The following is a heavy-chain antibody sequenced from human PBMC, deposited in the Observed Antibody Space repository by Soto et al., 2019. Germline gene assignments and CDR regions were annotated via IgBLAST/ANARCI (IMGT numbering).Heavy chain of an antibody. D-gene: IGHD6-19*01. CDR2: ISHDGSSK. J-gene: IGHJ4*02. Sequence: QVQLVESGGGVVQPGRSLRLSCAASGFTFSSYGMHWVRQAPGKGLEWVAAISHDGSSKYYADSVKGRLTISRDNSKNTLFLQMNSLRPEDTALYCCGPGVGGWTFDYWGQGTLVTVSS. CDR1: GFTFSSYG. CDR3: GPGVGGWTFDY. V-gene: IGHV3-30*03.